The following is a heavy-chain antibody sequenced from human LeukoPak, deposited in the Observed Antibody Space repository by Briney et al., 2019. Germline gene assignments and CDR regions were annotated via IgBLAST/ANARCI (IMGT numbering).Heavy chain of an antibody. CDR2: IYYSGST. V-gene: IGHV4-39*07. J-gene: IGHJ3*02. D-gene: IGHD3-9*01. Sequence: PSETLSLTCTVSGGSISSSSYYWGWIRQPPGKGLEWIGSIYYSGSTYYNPSLKSRVTISVDTSKNQFSLKLSSVTAADTAVYYCARERESDILTGWGAFDIWGQGTMVTVSS. CDR1: GGSISSSSYY. CDR3: ARERESDILTGWGAFDI.